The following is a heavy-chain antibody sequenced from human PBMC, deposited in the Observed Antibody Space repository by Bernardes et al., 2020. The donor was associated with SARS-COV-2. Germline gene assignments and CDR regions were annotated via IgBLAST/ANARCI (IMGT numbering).Heavy chain of an antibody. Sequence: GSLRLSCAASGFTFSTYSMHWVRQAPGKGLEWVSFISRSSTTIHYADSVKGRFTVSRDNAKNSLYLQMNSLRAEDTAVYYCARDYCGGDCYLAFDIWGQGTMVTVSS. V-gene: IGHV3-48*01. CDR2: ISRSSTTI. J-gene: IGHJ3*02. D-gene: IGHD2-21*02. CDR1: GFTFSTYS. CDR3: ARDYCGGDCYLAFDI.